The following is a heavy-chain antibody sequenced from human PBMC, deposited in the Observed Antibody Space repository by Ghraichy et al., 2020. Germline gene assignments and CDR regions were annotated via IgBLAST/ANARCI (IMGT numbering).Heavy chain of an antibody. V-gene: IGHV1-58*01. D-gene: IGHD1-20*01. CDR2: IVVGSGNT. Sequence: SVKVSCKASGFTFTSSAVQWVRQARGQRLEWIGWIVVGSGNTNYAQKFQERVTITRDMSTSTAYMELSSLRSEDTAVYYCAAALYNWNDVVNWGQGTLVTVSS. CDR1: GFTFTSSA. CDR3: AAALYNWNDVVN. J-gene: IGHJ4*02.